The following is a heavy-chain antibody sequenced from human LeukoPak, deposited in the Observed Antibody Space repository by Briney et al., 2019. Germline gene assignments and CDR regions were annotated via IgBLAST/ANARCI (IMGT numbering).Heavy chain of an antibody. CDR1: GFTFSSYA. CDR2: ISYDGSNK. V-gene: IGHV3-30*04. J-gene: IGHJ6*03. Sequence: GGSLRLSCAASGFTFSSYAMHWVRQAPGKGLEWVAVISYDGSNKYYADSVKGRFTISRDNSKNTLYLQMNSLRAEDTAVYYCARSPAGPSGRDYYYYYMDVWGKGTTVTVSS. CDR3: ARSPAGPSGRDYYYYYMDV. D-gene: IGHD3-10*01.